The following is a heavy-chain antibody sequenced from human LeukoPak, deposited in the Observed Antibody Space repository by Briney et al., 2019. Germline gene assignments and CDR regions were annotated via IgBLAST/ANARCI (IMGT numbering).Heavy chain of an antibody. Sequence: SETLSLTCTVSGGSISSTTDYWGWIRQPPGKGLEWIGSIFYSGTTYYNPSLKSRVTISVDTSKNQFSLKLTSVTAADTAVYYCARLPYYYDSSGFGFDYWGQGTLVTVSS. CDR2: IFYSGTT. D-gene: IGHD3-22*01. CDR3: ARLPYYYDSSGFGFDY. J-gene: IGHJ4*02. V-gene: IGHV4-39*01. CDR1: GGSISSTTDY.